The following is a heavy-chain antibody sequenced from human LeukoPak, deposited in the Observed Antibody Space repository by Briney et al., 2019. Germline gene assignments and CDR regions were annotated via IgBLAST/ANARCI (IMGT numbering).Heavy chain of an antibody. Sequence: GGSLRLSCAASGFTLSSYSMNWVRQAPGKGLEWVSYISSSSTHIYYADSVKGRFTISRDNARNSLYLQMNSLRAEDTAIYYCARDYYGSGSYGYFDYWGQGTLVSVSS. D-gene: IGHD3-10*01. CDR1: GFTLSSYS. J-gene: IGHJ4*02. V-gene: IGHV3-21*01. CDR2: ISSSSTHI. CDR3: ARDYYGSGSYGYFDY.